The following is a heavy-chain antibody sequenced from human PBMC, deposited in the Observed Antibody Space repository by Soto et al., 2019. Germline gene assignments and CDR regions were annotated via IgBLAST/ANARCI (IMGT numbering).Heavy chain of an antibody. CDR2: ISYDGSNK. Sequence: QVQLVESGGGVVQPGRSLRLSCAASGFTFSSYGMHWVRQAPGKGLEWVAVISYDGSNKYYADSVKGRFTISRDNSKNTLYLQMNSLRAEDTAVYYCAKVAHIAVAGTLDYWGQGTMVTVSS. D-gene: IGHD6-19*01. V-gene: IGHV3-30*18. J-gene: IGHJ4*02. CDR3: AKVAHIAVAGTLDY. CDR1: GFTFSSYG.